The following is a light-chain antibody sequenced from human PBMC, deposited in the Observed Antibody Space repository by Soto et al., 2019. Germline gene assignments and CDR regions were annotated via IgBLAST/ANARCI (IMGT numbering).Light chain of an antibody. CDR3: QQLKSYPLT. J-gene: IGKJ4*01. CDR1: QGISSY. CDR2: AAS. V-gene: IGKV1-9*01. Sequence: DIQLTQSPSFLSASVGDRVTITCRASQGISSYLAWYQQKPGQAPKLLIYAASTLQSGVPSRFSGSGSGPEFTLTISSRQPEDFATYDCQQLKSYPLTFGGRTKVEIK.